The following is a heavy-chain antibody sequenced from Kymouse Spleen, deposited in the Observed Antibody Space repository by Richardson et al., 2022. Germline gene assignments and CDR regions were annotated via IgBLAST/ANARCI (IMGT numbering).Heavy chain of an antibody. J-gene: IGHJ4*02. D-gene: IGHD3-3*01. CDR2: IYYSGST. CDR1: GGSVSSGSYY. CDR3: ARGTIFGVVIFFDY. Sequence: QVQLQESGPGLVKPSETLSLTCTVSGGSVSSGSYYWSWIRQPPGKGLEWIGYIYYSGSTNYNPSLKSRVTISVDTSKNQFSLKLSSVTAADTAVYYCARGTIFGVVIFFDYWGQGTLVTVSS. V-gene: IGHV4-61*01.